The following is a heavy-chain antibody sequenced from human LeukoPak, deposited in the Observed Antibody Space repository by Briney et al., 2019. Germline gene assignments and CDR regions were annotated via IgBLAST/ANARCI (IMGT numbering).Heavy chain of an antibody. CDR2: ISYDGSNK. V-gene: IGHV3-30*04. J-gene: IGHJ6*03. CDR1: GFTFSSYA. CDR3: ARAATTRKSYYYYMDV. Sequence: GGSLRLSCAASGFTFSSYAMHWVRQAPGKGLEWVAVISYDGSNKYYADSVKGRFTISRDNSKNTLYLQMNSLRAEDTAVYYCARAATTRKSYYYYMDVWGKGTTVTVSS. D-gene: IGHD2-15*01.